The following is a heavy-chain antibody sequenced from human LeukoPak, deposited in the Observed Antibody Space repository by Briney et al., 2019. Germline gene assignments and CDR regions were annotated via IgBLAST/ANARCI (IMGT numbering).Heavy chain of an antibody. CDR3: ARHGVSSGYVSAVDY. Sequence: SETLSLTCTVSGGSIGSSSYYWGWIRQPPGRGLEWIGSIYYSGSTYYNPSLKSRVTISVDTSKNQFSLKLSSVTAADTAVYYCARHGVSSGYVSAVDYWGQGTLVTVSS. D-gene: IGHD3-22*01. J-gene: IGHJ4*02. CDR2: IYYSGST. V-gene: IGHV4-39*01. CDR1: GGSIGSSSYY.